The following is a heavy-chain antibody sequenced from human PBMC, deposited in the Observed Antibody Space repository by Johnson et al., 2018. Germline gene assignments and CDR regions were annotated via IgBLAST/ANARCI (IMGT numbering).Heavy chain of an antibody. Sequence: QLVESGGGVVQPGRSLRLSCAASGFTFSSYAMHWVRQAPGKGLEWVAVIWYDGSNKYYADSVKGRFTISRDNSKNTMFLQMNILRAEDTAVYYCAREYCSGGSCYFDYWGQGTLVTVSS. CDR1: GFTFSSYA. CDR3: AREYCSGGSCYFDY. CDR2: IWYDGSNK. J-gene: IGHJ4*02. V-gene: IGHV3-33*01. D-gene: IGHD2-15*01.